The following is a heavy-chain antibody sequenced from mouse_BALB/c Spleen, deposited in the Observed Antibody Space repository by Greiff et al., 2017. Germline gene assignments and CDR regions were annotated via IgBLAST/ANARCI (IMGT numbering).Heavy chain of an antibody. CDR2: ISYSGST. Sequence: EVKLMESGPGLVKPSQSLSLTCTVTGYSITSDYAWNWIRQFPGNKLEWMGYISYSGSTSYNPSLKSRISITRDTSKNQFFLQLNSVTTEDTATYYCARSYYGSSYSAWFAYWGQGTLVTVSA. CDR1: GYSITSDYA. J-gene: IGHJ3*01. D-gene: IGHD1-1*01. V-gene: IGHV3-2*02. CDR3: ARSYYGSSYSAWFAY.